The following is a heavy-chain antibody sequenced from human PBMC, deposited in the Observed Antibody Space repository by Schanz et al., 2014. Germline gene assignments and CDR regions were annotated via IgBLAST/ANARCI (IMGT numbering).Heavy chain of an antibody. D-gene: IGHD2-2*01. CDR1: GFTFSDHH. CDR3: ARGQDHAKTGDL. V-gene: IGHV4-34*01. J-gene: IGHJ5*02. Sequence: QVRLVESGGGVVQPGGSLRLSCSASGFTFSDHHMDWVRQPPGKGLEWIGEVHPSGTTNYNPSLSYRVTMSVDASKNQFSLKLTSVTAADTAVYYCARGQDHAKTGDLWGRGTLVTISS. CDR2: VHPSGTT.